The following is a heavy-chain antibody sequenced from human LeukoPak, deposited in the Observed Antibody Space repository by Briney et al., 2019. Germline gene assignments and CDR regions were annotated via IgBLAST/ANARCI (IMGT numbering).Heavy chain of an antibody. V-gene: IGHV3-21*01. Sequence: PGGSLRLSCAASGFTFSSYSMNWVRQAPGKGLEWVSSISSSSSYIYYADSVKGRFTISRDNAKNTLYLQMNSLRAEDTAVYYCARVSGDGYYDSSGSDYWGQGTLVTVSS. D-gene: IGHD3-22*01. CDR1: GFTFSSYS. CDR3: ARVSGDGYYDSSGSDY. J-gene: IGHJ4*02. CDR2: ISSSSSYI.